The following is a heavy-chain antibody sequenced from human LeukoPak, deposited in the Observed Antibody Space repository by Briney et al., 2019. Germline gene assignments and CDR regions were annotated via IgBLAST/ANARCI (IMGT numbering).Heavy chain of an antibody. V-gene: IGHV4-39*01. CDR3: AGIMTTVAEAGE. D-gene: IGHD4-23*01. CDR2: IYYSGST. J-gene: IGHJ4*02. Sequence: SETLSLTCTVSGGSISSSSYYWGCIRQPPGKGLEWIGSIYYSGSTYYNPSLKSRVTISVDTSKNQFSLKLSSVTAADTAVYYCAGIMTTVAEAGEWGQGTLVTVSS. CDR1: GGSISSSSYY.